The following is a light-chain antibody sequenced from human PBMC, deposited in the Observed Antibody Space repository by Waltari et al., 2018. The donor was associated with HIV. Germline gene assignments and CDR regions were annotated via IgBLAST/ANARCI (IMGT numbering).Light chain of an antibody. J-gene: IGKJ1*01. CDR1: QSVSSNL. CDR2: DAS. V-gene: IGKV3-20*01. Sequence: IVLTQSPGTLSLSPGEVITLSCRSSQSVSSNLLAWYQQKPGQAPRLLIYDASRRATDIPARFKGSGSATNFTLTIDRLEPEDFAVYYCQQYGGSPETFGQGTKVEIK. CDR3: QQYGGSPET.